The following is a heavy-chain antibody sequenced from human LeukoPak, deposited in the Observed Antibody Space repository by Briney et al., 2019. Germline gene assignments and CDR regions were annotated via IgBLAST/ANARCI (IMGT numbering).Heavy chain of an antibody. J-gene: IGHJ1*01. D-gene: IGHD5-12*01. V-gene: IGHV3-23*01. CDR2: ISGSGGST. CDR3: ARYSGYGGAEYFQH. CDR1: GFTFSSYA. Sequence: GASLRLSCAASGFTFSSYAMSWVRQAPGKGLEWVSAISGSGGSTYYADSVKGRFTISRDNAKNLLYLQMNSLRAEDTAVYYCARYSGYGGAEYFQHWGQGTLVTVSS.